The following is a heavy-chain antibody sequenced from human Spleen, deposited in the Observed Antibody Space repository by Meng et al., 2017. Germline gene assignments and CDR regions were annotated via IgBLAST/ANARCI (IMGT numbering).Heavy chain of an antibody. CDR2: IYYSGST. CDR3: ARLWGYCSGGSCHGMD. J-gene: IGHJ4*02. Sequence: HVQLQQWGAGLVKPSETLSLTCTASGGSISSYYWSWIRQPPGKGLECIGYIYYSGSTNYNPSLESRVTISVDTSKNQFSLKLSSVTAADTAVYYCARLWGYCSGGSCHGMDWGQGTLVTVSS. CDR1: GGSISSYY. V-gene: IGHV4-59*08. D-gene: IGHD2-15*01.